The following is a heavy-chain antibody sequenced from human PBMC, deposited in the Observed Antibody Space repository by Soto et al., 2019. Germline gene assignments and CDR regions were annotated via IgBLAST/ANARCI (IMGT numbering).Heavy chain of an antibody. Sequence: QVQLVQSGAEVKKPGASVKVSCKASGYTFTSYDINWVRQATGQGLEWMGWMNPNSGNTGYAQKFQGRVTMSRNTSISTAYMELRSLRSEGTAVYYCARAGGYSYGFDYWGQGTLVTVSS. V-gene: IGHV1-8*01. J-gene: IGHJ4*02. CDR1: GYTFTSYD. D-gene: IGHD5-18*01. CDR2: MNPNSGNT. CDR3: ARAGGYSYGFDY.